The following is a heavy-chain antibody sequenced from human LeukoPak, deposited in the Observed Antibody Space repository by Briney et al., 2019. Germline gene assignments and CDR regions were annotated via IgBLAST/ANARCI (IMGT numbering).Heavy chain of an antibody. Sequence: GGSLRLSCAASGFTFSSYAMSWVRQAPGKGLEWVSYISSSSSTIYYADSVKGRFTISRDNAKNSLYLQMNSLRAEDTAVYYCARETQLPYYYDSSGFPWGQGTLVIVSS. CDR3: ARETQLPYYYDSSGFP. D-gene: IGHD3-22*01. J-gene: IGHJ4*02. CDR2: ISSSSSTI. CDR1: GFTFSSYA. V-gene: IGHV3-48*01.